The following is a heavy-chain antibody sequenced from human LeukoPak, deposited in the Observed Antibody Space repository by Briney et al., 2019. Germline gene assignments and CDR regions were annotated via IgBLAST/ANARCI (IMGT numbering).Heavy chain of an antibody. CDR1: GDSIRTSGYY. V-gene: IGHV4-31*03. Sequence: SSETLSLTCTVSGDSIRTSGYYWTWIRQHPGKDLEWIGYIYYSGRTYYSPSLKSRVTIPVHTSENQFPLELSSVTAADTAVYYCARGSAAGWHAFDIWGQGTMVTVSS. CDR3: ARGSAAGWHAFDI. J-gene: IGHJ3*02. CDR2: IYYSGRT. D-gene: IGHD5-24*01.